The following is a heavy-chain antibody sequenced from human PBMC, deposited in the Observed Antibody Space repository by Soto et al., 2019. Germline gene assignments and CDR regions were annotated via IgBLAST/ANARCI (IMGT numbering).Heavy chain of an antibody. CDR3: ARAPSAKGAFDI. Sequence: GGSLRLSCAASGFTFSSYEMNWVRQAPGKGLEWVSYISSSGSTIYYADSVKGRFTISRDNAKNSLYLQMNSLRAEDTAVYYCARAPSAKGAFDIWGQGTMATVSS. V-gene: IGHV3-48*03. CDR1: GFTFSSYE. CDR2: ISSSGSTI. J-gene: IGHJ3*02.